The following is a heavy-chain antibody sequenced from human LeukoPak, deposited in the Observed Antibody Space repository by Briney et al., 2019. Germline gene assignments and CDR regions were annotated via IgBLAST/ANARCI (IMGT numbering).Heavy chain of an antibody. CDR2: IYYTGST. CDR3: AKARDSNIWYPFDY. J-gene: IGHJ4*02. V-gene: IGHV4-59*01. CDR1: GGSISNNY. Sequence: SETVSLTCTVSGGSISNNYWNWIRLPPGKGLEWIGYIYYTGSTHYNPSLKSRVTISLDTSKSQFSLKLTSVTAADTAVYYCAKARDSNIWYPFDYWGQGTLVAVSS. D-gene: IGHD6-13*01.